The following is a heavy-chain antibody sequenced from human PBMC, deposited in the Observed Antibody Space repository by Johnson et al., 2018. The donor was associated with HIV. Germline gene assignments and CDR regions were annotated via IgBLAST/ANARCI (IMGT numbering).Heavy chain of an antibody. Sequence: VQLVESGGGLVKPGGSLRLSCAASGFTFSDYYMSWIRQAPGKGLEWVSYISTSGTTIYYADSVKGRFTISRDNSKRSVFLQMNSLRAEDTAVYYCARESTPWGSDYVGYGLDIWGQGTVVTVSS. V-gene: IGHV3-11*04. CDR3: ARESTPWGSDYVGYGLDI. D-gene: IGHD4/OR15-4a*01. CDR1: GFTFSDYY. CDR2: ISTSGTTI. J-gene: IGHJ3*02.